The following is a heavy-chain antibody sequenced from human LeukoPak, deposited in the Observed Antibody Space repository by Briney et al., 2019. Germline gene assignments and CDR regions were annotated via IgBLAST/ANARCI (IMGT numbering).Heavy chain of an antibody. J-gene: IGHJ6*02. Sequence: GGSLRLSCAASGFTFSSYSMNWVRQAPGKGLEWVSSISSSSSYIYYADSVKGRFTISRDNAKNSLYLQMNSLRAEDTAVYYCARGRDRSGYPYYYYGMDVWGQGTTVTVSS. V-gene: IGHV3-21*01. CDR2: ISSSSSYI. CDR3: ARGRDRSGYPYYYYGMDV. CDR1: GFTFSSYS. D-gene: IGHD3-22*01.